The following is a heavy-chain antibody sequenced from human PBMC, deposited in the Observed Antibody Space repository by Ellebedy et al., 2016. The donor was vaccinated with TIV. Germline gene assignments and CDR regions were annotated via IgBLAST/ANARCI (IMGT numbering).Heavy chain of an antibody. CDR2: INPRGGGT. CDR1: GFTFTSYY. CDR3: ATFSGSSGSFDY. J-gene: IGHJ4*02. Sequence: ASVKVSCKASGFTFTSYYMHWVRQAPGQGLEWMGVINPRGGGTTYAQQLQGRVTMTRDTSTSTVYMELSSLRSEDTAVYYCATFSGSSGSFDYWGQGTLVTVSS. V-gene: IGHV1-46*04. D-gene: IGHD3-22*01.